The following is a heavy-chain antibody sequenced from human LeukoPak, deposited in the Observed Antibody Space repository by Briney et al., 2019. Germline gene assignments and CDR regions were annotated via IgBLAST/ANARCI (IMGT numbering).Heavy chain of an antibody. CDR3: ARETQLRFLEWFPYYYMDV. J-gene: IGHJ6*03. Sequence: GGSLRLSCAASGFTFSSYSMNWVRQAPGKGLEWVSSISSSSSYIYYADSVKGRFTISRDNAKNSLYLQMNSLRAEDTAVYDCARETQLRFLEWFPYYYMDVWGKGTTVTVSS. V-gene: IGHV3-21*01. CDR2: ISSSSSYI. D-gene: IGHD3-3*01. CDR1: GFTFSSYS.